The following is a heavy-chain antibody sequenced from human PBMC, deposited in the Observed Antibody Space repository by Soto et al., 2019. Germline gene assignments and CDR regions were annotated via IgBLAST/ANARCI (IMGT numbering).Heavy chain of an antibody. D-gene: IGHD3-3*02. J-gene: IGHJ3*02. CDR3: ARVGISASDAFDI. CDR2: IYYSGNA. Sequence: ASETLSLTCTVSGGSISSDAYYWSWIRQHPGKGLEWIGYIYYSGNAYYDASLKSRVTISVDTSKNQFSLRLTSVTVADTAVYYCARVGISASDAFDIWGQGTMVTVSS. V-gene: IGHV4-31*03. CDR1: GGSISSDAYY.